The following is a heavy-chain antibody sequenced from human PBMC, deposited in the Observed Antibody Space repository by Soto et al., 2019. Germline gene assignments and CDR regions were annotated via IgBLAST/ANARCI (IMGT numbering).Heavy chain of an antibody. J-gene: IGHJ5*01. CDR3: ARDDSGSTWAAYNWFDS. D-gene: IGHD1-20*01. V-gene: IGHV3-30-3*01. CDR1: GFTFRSFA. Sequence: QVQLVESGGGVVQPGRSLRLSCPASGFTFRSFAMHWVRQAPGKGLGWVAVISYDGTNKYYTDSVKGRFTISRDNSNNMLYLQMNSLRVEDTAVYHCARDDSGSTWAAYNWFDSWGQGSLVTVSS. CDR2: ISYDGTNK.